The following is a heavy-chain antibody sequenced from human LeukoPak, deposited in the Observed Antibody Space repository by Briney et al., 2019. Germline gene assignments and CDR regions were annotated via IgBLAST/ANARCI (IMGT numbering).Heavy chain of an antibody. CDR1: GYSISSGYY. CDR2: IYHSGST. V-gene: IGHV4-38-2*02. CDR3: ERGFGGKDFWSGYVPGYYYYMDV. J-gene: IGHJ6*03. D-gene: IGHD3-3*01. Sequence: PSETLSLTCTVSGYSISSGYYWGWIRQPPGKGLEWIGSIYHSGSTYYNPSLKSRVTISIDTSKNQLSLKLSTLTAADTAVYYCERGFGGKDFWSGYVPGYYYYMDVWGKGTTVTVSS.